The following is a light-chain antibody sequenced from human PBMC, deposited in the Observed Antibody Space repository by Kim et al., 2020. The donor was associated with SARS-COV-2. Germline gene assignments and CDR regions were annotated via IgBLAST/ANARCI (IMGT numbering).Light chain of an antibody. Sequence: QSITISCTGNSSDVGGYNYVSWYQQHPGKAPKLMIYDVSNRPSGVSNRFSGSKSGNTASLTISGLQAEDEADYYCSSYTSSSTVVFGGGTQLTVL. J-gene: IGLJ2*01. V-gene: IGLV2-14*03. CDR2: DVS. CDR1: SSDVGGYNY. CDR3: SSYTSSSTVV.